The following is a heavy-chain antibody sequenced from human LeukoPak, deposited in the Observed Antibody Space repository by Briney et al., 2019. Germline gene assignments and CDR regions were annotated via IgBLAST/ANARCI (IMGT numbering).Heavy chain of an antibody. CDR3: ARSYYGDYTAYYYYYGMDV. CDR2: INPNSGGT. Sequence: ATVKVSCKASGYTFTGYYMHWVRQAPGQGLGWMGWINPNSGGTNYAQKFQGRVTMTRDTSISTAYMELSRLRSDDTAVYYCARSYYGDYTAYYYYYGMDVWGQGTTVTVSS. V-gene: IGHV1-2*02. J-gene: IGHJ6*02. D-gene: IGHD4-17*01. CDR1: GYTFTGYY.